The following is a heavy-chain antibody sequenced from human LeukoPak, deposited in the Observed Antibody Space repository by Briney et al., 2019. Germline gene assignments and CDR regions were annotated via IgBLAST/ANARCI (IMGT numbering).Heavy chain of an antibody. Sequence: GGSLRLSCAASGFTFSSYAMHWVRQAPGKGLEWVAVISYDGSNKYYADSVKGRFTISRDNAKNSLYLQINSLRAEDTAVYYCARSSYSSSSSVWGQGTLVTVSS. CDR2: ISYDGSNK. CDR3: ARSSYSSSSSV. J-gene: IGHJ4*02. CDR1: GFTFSSYA. D-gene: IGHD6-6*01. V-gene: IGHV3-30*04.